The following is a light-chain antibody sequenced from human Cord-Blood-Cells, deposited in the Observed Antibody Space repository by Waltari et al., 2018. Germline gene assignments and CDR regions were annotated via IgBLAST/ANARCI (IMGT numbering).Light chain of an antibody. J-gene: IGLJ3*02. CDR3: CSYAGSYTLV. V-gene: IGLV2-11*01. CDR1: SSDVGGYNY. Sequence: QSALTQPRSVSGSPGQSVPISCTGTSSDVGGYNYVSWYQQHPGKAPKLMIYAVSKRPSRVPDRFSGPTSGNTASLAISGLQAEDEAEYYCCSYAGSYTLVFGGGTKLAVL. CDR2: AVS.